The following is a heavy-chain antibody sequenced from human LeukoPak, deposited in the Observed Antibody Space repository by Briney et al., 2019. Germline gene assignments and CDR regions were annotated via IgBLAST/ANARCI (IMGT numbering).Heavy chain of an antibody. D-gene: IGHD3-22*01. V-gene: IGHV4-4*07. J-gene: IGHJ4*02. CDR2: IYTSGST. CDR1: GGSISSYY. CDR3: ARGKDYYDSSGYYGNFDY. Sequence: SETLSLTCTVSGGSISSYYWSWIRQPAGKGLEWIGRIYTSGSTNYNPSLKSRVTMSVDTSKNQFSLKLSSVTAADTALSYCARGKDYYDSSGYYGNFDYWGQGTLVTVSS.